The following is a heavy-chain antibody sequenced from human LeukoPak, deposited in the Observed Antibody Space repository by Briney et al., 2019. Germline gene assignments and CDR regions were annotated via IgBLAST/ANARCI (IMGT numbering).Heavy chain of an antibody. Sequence: GGSLRLSCAASGFIFNNYGLIWVRQAPGKGLEWVSAISNDGGGTIYADFVKGRFTISRDNSKNTLFLQMTSLRAEATALYYCAKGSSGYFVDLWGQGTLVTVSS. CDR2: ISNDGGGT. CDR1: GFIFNNYG. J-gene: IGHJ5*02. CDR3: AKGSSGYFVDL. D-gene: IGHD3-22*01. V-gene: IGHV3-23*01.